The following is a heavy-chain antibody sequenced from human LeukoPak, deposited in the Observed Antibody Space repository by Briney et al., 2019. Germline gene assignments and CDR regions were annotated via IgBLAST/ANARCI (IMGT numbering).Heavy chain of an antibody. V-gene: IGHV1-2*02. Sequence: GASVKVSCKASGYTFTGYYMHWVRQAPGQGLEWMGWINPNSGGTNYAQKFQGRVTMTRDTSISTAYMELSRLRSDDTAVYYCARSPRGRYSSYYYYMDVWGKGTTVTVSS. J-gene: IGHJ6*03. D-gene: IGHD2-15*01. CDR1: GYTFTGYY. CDR2: INPNSGGT. CDR3: ARSPRGRYSSYYYYMDV.